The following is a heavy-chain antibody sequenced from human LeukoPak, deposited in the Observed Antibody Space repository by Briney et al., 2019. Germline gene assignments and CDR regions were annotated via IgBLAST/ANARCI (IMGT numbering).Heavy chain of an antibody. V-gene: IGHV4-34*01. J-gene: IGHJ6*02. CDR3: ARGRDVGRSRGFIPYGMDV. D-gene: IGHD3-10*01. CDR1: GGSFSVYY. CDR2: VSDGGGT. Sequence: SKTLSLTCAVSGGSFSVYYWGWLRQPPGKGLEWIGEVSDGGGTDYNPSLKSRVTMSVDTSKNQFSLRLSSVTAADTAVYYCARGRDVGRSRGFIPYGMDVWGQGTTVIVSS.